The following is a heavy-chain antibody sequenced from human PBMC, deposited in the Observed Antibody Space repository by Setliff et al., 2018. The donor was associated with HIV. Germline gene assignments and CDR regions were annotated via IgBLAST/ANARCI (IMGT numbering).Heavy chain of an antibody. J-gene: IGHJ6*03. Sequence: GASVKVSCKASGYTFTSYGITWVRQAPGQGLEWMGWINAYNGNTNYAQELQGRVTMTTDTSTSTVYMELRSLRSDDTAVYYCAREGYSGGYFNYYYYLDVWGKGTTVTVSS. V-gene: IGHV1-18*01. CDR2: INAYNGNT. CDR1: GYTFTSYG. D-gene: IGHD1-26*01. CDR3: AREGYSGGYFNYYYYLDV.